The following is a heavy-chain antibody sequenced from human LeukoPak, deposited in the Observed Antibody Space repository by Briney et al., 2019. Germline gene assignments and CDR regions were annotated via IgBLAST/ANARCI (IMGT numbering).Heavy chain of an antibody. CDR1: GFTFSTYW. V-gene: IGHV3-7*03. J-gene: IGHJ4*02. CDR3: ARENHATGDY. Sequence: GRSLRLSCAASGFTFSTYWMMWVRQAPGKGLEWVATINQDGGEAYYVDYLKGRFTISRDNAKNSLYLQMNSLRVEDTAVYYCARENHATGDYWGPGTLVTVSS. CDR2: INQDGGEA.